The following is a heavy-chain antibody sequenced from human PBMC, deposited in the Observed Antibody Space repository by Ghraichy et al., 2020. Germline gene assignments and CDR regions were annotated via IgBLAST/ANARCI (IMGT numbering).Heavy chain of an antibody. CDR1: GGSISSYY. Sequence: SETLSLTCTVSGGSISSYYWSWIRQPPGKGLEWIGYIYYSGSTNYNPSLKSRVTISVDTSKNQFSLKLSSVTAADTAVYYCARAFEYSSSSVAFDIWGQGTMVTVSS. D-gene: IGHD6-6*01. J-gene: IGHJ3*02. CDR3: ARAFEYSSSSVAFDI. CDR2: IYYSGST. V-gene: IGHV4-59*01.